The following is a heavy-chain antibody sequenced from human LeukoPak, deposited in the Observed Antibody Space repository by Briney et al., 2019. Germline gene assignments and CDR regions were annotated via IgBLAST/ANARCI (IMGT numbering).Heavy chain of an antibody. D-gene: IGHD2-2*01. CDR3: SKWKAIVLVPAARSPIDY. V-gene: IGHV3-23*01. CDR1: GFTFSNYA. Sequence: GGSLRLSCAASGFTFSNYAMSWVRQAPGKGLEWVSAISGSGDNTYYADSVKGRFTISRDNSKHTLYLQMNSLRAEDTAVYYCSKWKAIVLVPAARSPIDYWGQGTLVTVSS. CDR2: ISGSGDNT. J-gene: IGHJ4*02.